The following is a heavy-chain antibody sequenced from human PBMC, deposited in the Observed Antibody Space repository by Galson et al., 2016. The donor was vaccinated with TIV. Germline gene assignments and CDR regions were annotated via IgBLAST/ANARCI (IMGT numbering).Heavy chain of an antibody. CDR2: IDPSDSYT. CDR1: GYRFTNYW. Sequence: QSGAEVKKPGESLRISCKGSGYRFTNYWINWMRQMPGKGLEWMGRIDPSDSYTNYSPSFQGHVTISADKSISTAFLQWSSLRASDSAIYYCARGVSAGSGWLDPWGQGTLVTVSS. V-gene: IGHV5-10-1*01. J-gene: IGHJ5*02. CDR3: ARGVSAGSGWLDP. D-gene: IGHD2-8*01.